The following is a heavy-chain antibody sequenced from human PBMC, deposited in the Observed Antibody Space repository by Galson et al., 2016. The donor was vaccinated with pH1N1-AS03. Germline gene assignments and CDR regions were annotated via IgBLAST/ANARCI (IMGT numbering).Heavy chain of an antibody. J-gene: IGHJ3*02. CDR1: GFPFSGYS. Sequence: SLRLSCAASGFPFSGYSMNRVRQAPGKGLEWVSGITWNSDSIGYADSVRGRFTISRDDSKNTLYLQMDSLRVEDTAVYYCARGVVVGLGFDIWGQGTLVTVSS. V-gene: IGHV3-NL1*01. D-gene: IGHD3-3*01. CDR2: ITWNSDSI. CDR3: ARGVVVGLGFDI.